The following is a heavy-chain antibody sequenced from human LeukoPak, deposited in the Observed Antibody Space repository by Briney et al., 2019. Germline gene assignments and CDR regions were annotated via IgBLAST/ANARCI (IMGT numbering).Heavy chain of an antibody. V-gene: IGHV1-58*01. CDR3: ATDRLGILVGD. J-gene: IGHJ4*02. D-gene: IGHD3-10*01. CDR1: GFTFSTSA. Sequence: SVKVSCKASGFTFSTSAVQWVRQARGQRLEWIGWIAVGSGYTNYAQRFQERVTITRDMSTSTAYMELSSLRSEDTAVYYCATDRLGILVGDWGQGTLVTVSS. CDR2: IAVGSGYT.